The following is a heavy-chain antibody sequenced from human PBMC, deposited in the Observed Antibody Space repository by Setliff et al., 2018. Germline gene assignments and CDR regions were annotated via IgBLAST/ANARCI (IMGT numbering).Heavy chain of an antibody. CDR3: ATRLGDF. Sequence: GGSLRLSCAASGFTFSSYGMHWVRQAPGKGLEWVAVIWYDGSNKYYADSVKGRFTISRDDSKNTMSLQMNSLKTEDTAVYFCATRLGDFWGQGTLVTVSS. J-gene: IGHJ4*02. CDR2: IWYDGSNK. V-gene: IGHV3-33*01. D-gene: IGHD1-1*01. CDR1: GFTFSSYG.